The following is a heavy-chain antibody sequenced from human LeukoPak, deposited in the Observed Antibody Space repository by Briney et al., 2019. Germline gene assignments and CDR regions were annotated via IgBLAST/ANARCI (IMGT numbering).Heavy chain of an antibody. Sequence: GGSLRLSCAASGFTLSDYYMSWIRQAPGKGLEWVSYISSSGNTIYYADSVKGRFTISRDNAKNSLYLQMNSLRAEDTAVYYCARTPVGATGYYYYYGMDVWGQGTTVTVSS. CDR2: ISSSGNTI. CDR3: ARTPVGATGYYYYYGMDV. J-gene: IGHJ6*02. D-gene: IGHD1-26*01. CDR1: GFTLSDYY. V-gene: IGHV3-11*01.